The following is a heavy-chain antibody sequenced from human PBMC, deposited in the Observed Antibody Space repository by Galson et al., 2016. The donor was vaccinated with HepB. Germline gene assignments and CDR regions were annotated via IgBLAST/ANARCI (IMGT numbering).Heavy chain of an antibody. CDR2: IYPGDSDT. CDR3: AKTGGGGYYYYYMDV. CDR1: GYRFTSSW. D-gene: IGHD3-16*01. J-gene: IGHJ6*03. V-gene: IGHV5-51*01. Sequence: QSGAEVTKPGESLKISCKGSGYRFTSSWIGWVRQMPGKGLEWMGFIYPGDSDTKYSPSFQGQVTISADKSISIAYLQWSSLQASDTAVYYCAKTGGGGYYYYYMDVWGKGTTVTVSS.